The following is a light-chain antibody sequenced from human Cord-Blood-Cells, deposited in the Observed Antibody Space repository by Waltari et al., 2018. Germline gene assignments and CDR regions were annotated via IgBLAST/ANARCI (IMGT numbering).Light chain of an antibody. CDR1: QSISSY. CDR2: AAS. V-gene: IGKV1-39*01. CDR3: QHSYSTPRT. Sequence: DIQMTQSPSSLSASVGDRVTITCRASQSISSYLNWYQQKPGKAPKLLSYAASSLQSGVPLRFSGSGSGTDFTLTISSLQPEDFATYYCQHSYSTPRTFGQGTKVEIK. J-gene: IGKJ1*01.